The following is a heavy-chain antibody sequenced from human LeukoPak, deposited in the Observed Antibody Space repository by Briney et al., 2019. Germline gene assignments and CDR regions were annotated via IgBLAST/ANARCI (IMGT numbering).Heavy chain of an antibody. CDR1: GFTVSSNY. V-gene: IGHV3-53*01. CDR3: ATSHYYGSGSPPYYLDY. CDR2: IYSGGST. D-gene: IGHD3-10*01. J-gene: IGHJ4*02. Sequence: GGSLRLSCAASGFTVSSNYMSWVRQAPGKGLEWVSVIYSGGSTYYADSVKGRFTISRDNSKNTLYLQMNSLRAEDTAVYYCATSHYYGSGSPPYYLDYWGQGTLVTVYS.